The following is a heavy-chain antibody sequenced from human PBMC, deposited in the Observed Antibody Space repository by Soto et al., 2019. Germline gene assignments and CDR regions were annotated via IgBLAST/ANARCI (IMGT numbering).Heavy chain of an antibody. J-gene: IGHJ4*02. D-gene: IGHD6-19*01. CDR1: GFTFSSYS. Sequence: EVQLVESGGGLVKPGGSLRLSCAASGFTFSSYSMNWVRQAPGKGLEWVSSISSSSSYIYYADSVKGRFTISRDNAKNSLYLQMNSLRAEDTAVYYCAISIAVAAPFDYWGQGTLVTVS. V-gene: IGHV3-21*01. CDR2: ISSSSSYI. CDR3: AISIAVAAPFDY.